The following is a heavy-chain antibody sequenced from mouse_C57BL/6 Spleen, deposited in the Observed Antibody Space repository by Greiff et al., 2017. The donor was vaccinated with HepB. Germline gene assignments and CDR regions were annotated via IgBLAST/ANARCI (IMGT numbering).Heavy chain of an antibody. CDR3: ARAGLFTVSPYFDV. D-gene: IGHD1-1*01. J-gene: IGHJ1*03. Sequence: VMLVESGPELVKPGASVKISCKASGYAFSSSWMNWVKQRPGKGLEWIGRIYPGDGDTNYNGKFKGKATLTADKSSSTAYMQLSSLTSEDSAVYFCARAGLFTVSPYFDVWGTGTTVTVSS. CDR2: IYPGDGDT. V-gene: IGHV1-82*01. CDR1: GYAFSSSW.